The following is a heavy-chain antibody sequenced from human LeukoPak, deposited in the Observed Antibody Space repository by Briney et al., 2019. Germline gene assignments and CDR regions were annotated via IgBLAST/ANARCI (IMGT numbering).Heavy chain of an antibody. V-gene: IGHV3-23*01. Sequence: AGSLRLSCAASGFTFSSYAMSWVRQAPGKGLEWVSAISGSGSSTYYADSVKGRFTISRDNSKNTLYLQMNSLRAADTAVYYCAKGTRGLPQGAFDIWGQRTMVTVSS. CDR3: AKGTRGLPQGAFDI. J-gene: IGHJ3*02. CDR1: GFTFSSYA. CDR2: ISGSGSST. D-gene: IGHD1-14*01.